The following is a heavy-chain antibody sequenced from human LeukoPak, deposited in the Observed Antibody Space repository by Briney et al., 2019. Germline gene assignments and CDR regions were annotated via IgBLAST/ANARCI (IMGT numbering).Heavy chain of an antibody. V-gene: IGHV3-23*01. CDR3: AEAAGGSSDY. D-gene: IGHD3-16*01. J-gene: IGHJ4*02. Sequence: GGSLRLSCAASGFTFSNSAMNWVRQAPGKGLEWVSTISGSGAGTYYADSVKGRFTISRDNSKNTLYLQMNSLRAEDTAVYDCAEAAGGSSDYWGQGTLVTVSS. CDR1: GFTFSNSA. CDR2: ISGSGAGT.